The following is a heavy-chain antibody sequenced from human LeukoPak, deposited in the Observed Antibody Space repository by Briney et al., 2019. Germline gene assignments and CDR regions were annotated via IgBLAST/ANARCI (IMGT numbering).Heavy chain of an antibody. CDR2: INPTSGAT. V-gene: IGHV1-2*02. CDR1: GYTFTDYY. J-gene: IGHJ3*01. Sequence: ASVKVSCKASGYTFTDYYVHWVRQAPGQGLEWVGWINPTSGATSYAQRFQDRVTMTRDTSNNTFYMDLSRLRSDDTAAYYCAREFRTTTWSYDAFDLWGQGTMVTVSS. D-gene: IGHD1/OR15-1a*01. CDR3: AREFRTTTWSYDAFDL.